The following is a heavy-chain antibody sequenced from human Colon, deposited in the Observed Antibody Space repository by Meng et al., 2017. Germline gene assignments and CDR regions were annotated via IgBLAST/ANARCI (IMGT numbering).Heavy chain of an antibody. J-gene: IGHJ4*02. D-gene: IGHD4-17*01. CDR2: IRSKANNYAT. CDR3: SRHYDYGDYGEIE. V-gene: IGHV3-73*01. CDR1: ESTFSGSA. Sequence: GESLKISCAASESTFSGSAVHWVRQASGKGLEWIGRIRSKANNYATGYAASLKGRFSIARDDSKNTAYLQINSLKTEDTAVYYCSRHYDYGDYGEIEWGRG.